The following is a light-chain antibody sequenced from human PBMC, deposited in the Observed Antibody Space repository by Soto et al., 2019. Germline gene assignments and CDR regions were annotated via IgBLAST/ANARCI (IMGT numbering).Light chain of an antibody. CDR1: QDNNSD. Sequence: DVQMTQSPSSLSAAVGDRVTVTCRASQDNNSDLAWYQQKPGNAPKSLIYAASSLQTGVPSRFSGSESGTDFTLTISNLQPEDSATYYCQQYNIYPLTFGGGTKVEIK. J-gene: IGKJ4*01. V-gene: IGKV1D-16*01. CDR2: AAS. CDR3: QQYNIYPLT.